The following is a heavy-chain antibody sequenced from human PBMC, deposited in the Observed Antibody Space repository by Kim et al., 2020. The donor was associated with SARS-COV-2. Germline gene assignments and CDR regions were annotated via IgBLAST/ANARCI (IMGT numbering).Heavy chain of an antibody. CDR3: ARDFASGSYLYYFDY. Sequence: SVKVSCKASGGTFSSYAISWVRQAPGQGLEWMGRIIPIFGIANYHKKSQGRVTITADKSTSTAYMELSSLRSEDTAVYYCARDFASGSYLYYFDYWGQGTLVTVSS. V-gene: IGHV1-69*04. CDR1: GGTFSSYA. CDR2: IIPIFGIA. J-gene: IGHJ4*02. D-gene: IGHD1-26*01.